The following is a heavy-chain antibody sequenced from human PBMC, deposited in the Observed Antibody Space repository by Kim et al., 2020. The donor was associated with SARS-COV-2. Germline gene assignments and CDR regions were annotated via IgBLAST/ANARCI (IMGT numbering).Heavy chain of an antibody. Sequence: PSHNSRVTISVDTSKNQFSLKLSSVTAADTAVYYCARVAYDSNPPYYFDYWGQGTLVTVSS. CDR3: ARVAYDSNPPYYFDY. J-gene: IGHJ4*02. V-gene: IGHV4-34*01. D-gene: IGHD3-22*01.